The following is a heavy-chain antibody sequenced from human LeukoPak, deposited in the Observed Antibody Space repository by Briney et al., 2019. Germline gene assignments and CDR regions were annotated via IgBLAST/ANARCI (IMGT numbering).Heavy chain of an antibody. CDR1: GFTVTDYR. V-gene: IGHV3-30*03. CDR2: MSYDGTNK. CDR3: ARGRGGNNFDY. Sequence: GGSLRLSCAASGFTVTDYRIHWVRQAPGKGLEWVAIMSYDGTNKNYADSVKGRFTISRDNSRNTLYLQMDSLKTEDTALYYCARGRGGNNFDYWGQGALVTVSS. D-gene: IGHD3-16*01. J-gene: IGHJ4*02.